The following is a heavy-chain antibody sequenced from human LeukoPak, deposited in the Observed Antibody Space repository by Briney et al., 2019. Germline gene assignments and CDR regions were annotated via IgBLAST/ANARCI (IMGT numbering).Heavy chain of an antibody. CDR3: ARDPTILGVVTPYYFDY. J-gene: IGHJ4*02. CDR1: GFTFSSYS. V-gene: IGHV3-48*04. Sequence: QSGGSLRLSCAASGFTFSSYSMNWVRQAPGKGLEWVSYISSSSSTIYYADSVKGRFTISRDNAKNSLYLQMNSLRAEDTAVYYCARDPTILGVVTPYYFDYWGQGTLVTVSS. CDR2: ISSSSSTI. D-gene: IGHD3-3*01.